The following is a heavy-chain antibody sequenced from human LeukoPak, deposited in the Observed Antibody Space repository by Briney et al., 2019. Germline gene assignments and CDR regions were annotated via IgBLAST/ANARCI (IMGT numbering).Heavy chain of an antibody. J-gene: IGHJ4*02. Sequence: GGSLRLSCAASGFTFSSYAMSWVRQAPGKGLEWVSAISGSGGSTYYADSVKGRFTISRDNSKNTLYLQMNSLRAEDTAVYYCAKVDDSGDSLSSGLDYFDYWGKGALVTVCS. CDR2: ISGSGGST. V-gene: IGHV3-23*01. CDR1: GFTFSSYA. CDR3: AKVDDSGDSLSSGLDYFDY. D-gene: IGHD4-17*01.